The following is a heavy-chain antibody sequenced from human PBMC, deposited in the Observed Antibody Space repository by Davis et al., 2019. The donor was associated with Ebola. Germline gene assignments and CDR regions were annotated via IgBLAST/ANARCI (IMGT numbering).Heavy chain of an antibody. Sequence: GESLKISCAASGFTFSDYYMSWIRRAPGKGLEWLSYISSRGSTIYYADSVKGRFTISRDNAKNSLYLQMNSLRAEDTAVYYCARDSGDFGAFDWYFDLWGRGTLVTVSS. CDR2: ISSRGSTI. CDR1: GFTFSDYY. D-gene: IGHD3-3*01. J-gene: IGHJ2*01. CDR3: ARDSGDFGAFDWYFDL. V-gene: IGHV3-11*01.